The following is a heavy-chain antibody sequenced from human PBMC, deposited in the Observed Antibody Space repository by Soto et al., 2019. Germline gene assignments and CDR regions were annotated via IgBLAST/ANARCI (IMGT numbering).Heavy chain of an antibody. CDR3: AGDRTGIAAAGTYYYYGMDV. Sequence: SETLSLTCTVSGGSISSYYWSWIRQPPGKGLERIGYIYYSGSTNYNPSLKSRVTISVDTSKNQFSLKLSSVTAADTAVYYCAGDRTGIAAAGTYYYYGMDVWGQGTTVTVSS. CDR1: GGSISSYY. J-gene: IGHJ6*02. V-gene: IGHV4-59*08. CDR2: IYYSGST. D-gene: IGHD6-13*01.